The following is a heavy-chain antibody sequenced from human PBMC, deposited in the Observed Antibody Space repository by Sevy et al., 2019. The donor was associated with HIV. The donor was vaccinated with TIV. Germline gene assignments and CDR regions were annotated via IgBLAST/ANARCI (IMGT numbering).Heavy chain of an antibody. J-gene: IGHJ4*02. Sequence: GPVKVSCKASGYTFTGYYMHWVRQAPGLGLEWMGWINPNSGGTKYAQKFRGRVTMTRDTSISTAYMELSRLKSDDTAVYYCTRGPSGFSGSDLAYWGQGTLVTVSS. CDR2: INPNSGGT. CDR3: TRGPSGFSGSDLAY. CDR1: GYTFTGYY. V-gene: IGHV1-2*02. D-gene: IGHD3-22*01.